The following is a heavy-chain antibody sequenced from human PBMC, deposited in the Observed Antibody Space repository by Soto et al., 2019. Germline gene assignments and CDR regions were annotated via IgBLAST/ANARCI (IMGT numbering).Heavy chain of an antibody. Sequence: GGSLRLSCAASGFTFDDYAMHWVRQAPGKGLEWVSGISWNSGSIGYADSVKGRFTISRDNAKNSLYLQMNSLRAEDTALYYCAKDIGRGFDYYYYGMDVWDQGTTVTVSS. J-gene: IGHJ6*02. CDR2: ISWNSGSI. CDR1: GFTFDDYA. CDR3: AKDIGRGFDYYYYGMDV. D-gene: IGHD3-10*01. V-gene: IGHV3-9*01.